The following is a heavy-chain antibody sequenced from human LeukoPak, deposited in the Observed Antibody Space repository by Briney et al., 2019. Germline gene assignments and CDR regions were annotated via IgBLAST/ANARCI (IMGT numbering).Heavy chain of an antibody. Sequence: SETLSLTCTVSGVSISSYYWSWIRQPPEKGLEWIGYIHHSGGADYNPSLKSRVTISVDTSKNQFSLKLSSVTAADTAVYYCARAGAPYGSGNYYNSDVWGQGTTVTVSS. J-gene: IGHJ6*02. CDR3: ARAGAPYGSGNYYNSDV. CDR1: GVSISSYY. CDR2: IHHSGGA. D-gene: IGHD3-10*01. V-gene: IGHV4-59*01.